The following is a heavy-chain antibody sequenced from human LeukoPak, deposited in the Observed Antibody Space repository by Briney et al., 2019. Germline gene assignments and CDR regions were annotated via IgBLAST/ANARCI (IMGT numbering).Heavy chain of an antibody. CDR3: ARNIWFGESADAFDI. CDR1: GYTFNNYG. V-gene: IGHV1-2*02. Sequence: ASVKVSCKASGYTFNNYGITWVRQAPGQGLEWMGWINPNSGGTNYAQKFQGRVTMTRDKSIRTAYMELSRLTSDDTAVYYCARNIWFGESADAFDIWGQGTMVTVSS. J-gene: IGHJ3*02. CDR2: INPNSGGT. D-gene: IGHD3-10*01.